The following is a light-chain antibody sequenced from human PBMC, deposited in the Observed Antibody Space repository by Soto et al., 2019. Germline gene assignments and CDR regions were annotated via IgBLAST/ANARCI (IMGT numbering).Light chain of an antibody. CDR2: GAS. Sequence: EIVMTPSPATLSVSPGERATLSCRASQSVSGNLAWYQQRPGQAPRLLIYGASTRATCIPARFSGSGSGTEFTLTISSLQSEDFAVYYCQQYNNWPPITFGGGTKVDIK. CDR1: QSVSGN. J-gene: IGKJ4*02. CDR3: QQYNNWPPIT. V-gene: IGKV3-15*01.